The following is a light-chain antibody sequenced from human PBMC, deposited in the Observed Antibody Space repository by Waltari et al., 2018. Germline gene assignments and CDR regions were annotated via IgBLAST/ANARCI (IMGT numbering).Light chain of an antibody. CDR1: QGISSW. CDR3: MQALQTPLT. J-gene: IGKJ4*01. V-gene: IGKV1-12*01. CDR2: AAS. Sequence: DIQMTQSPSSVSASVGDRVTITCRASQGISSWLAWYQQKPGKAPKLLIYAASSLQSGVPSRFSGSGSGTDFTLKISRVEAEDVGVYYCMQALQTPLTFGGGTKVEIK.